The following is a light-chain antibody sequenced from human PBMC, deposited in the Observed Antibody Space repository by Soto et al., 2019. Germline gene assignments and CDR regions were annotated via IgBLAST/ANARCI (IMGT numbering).Light chain of an antibody. Sequence: SALTQPASVSGSPGQSITLSCTGTSSDVGGYNYVSWYQQHPGKAPKLMIYEVSNRPSGVSNRFSGSKSGNTASLTISGLQAEDEADYFCSSYTSSSTSWVFGGGTKLTVL. J-gene: IGLJ3*02. V-gene: IGLV2-14*01. CDR3: SSYTSSSTSWV. CDR2: EVS. CDR1: SSDVGGYNY.